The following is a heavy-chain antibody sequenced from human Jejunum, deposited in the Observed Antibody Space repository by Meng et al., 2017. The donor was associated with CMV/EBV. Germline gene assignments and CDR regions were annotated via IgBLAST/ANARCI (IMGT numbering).Heavy chain of an antibody. CDR1: GDSIRDYF. CDR2: VYSTGTT. V-gene: IGHV4-4*07. CDR3: ARIGVATTFDY. Sequence: QVQLQESGPGLVKPSETLSLTCTVSGDSIRDYFWTWIRQPAGKGLEWIARVYSTGTTDYNPSLKSRVTMSVDVSKNQFSLKLNSVTAADTAVYYCARIGVATTFDYWGQGTLVTVSS. J-gene: IGHJ4*02. D-gene: IGHD5-12*01.